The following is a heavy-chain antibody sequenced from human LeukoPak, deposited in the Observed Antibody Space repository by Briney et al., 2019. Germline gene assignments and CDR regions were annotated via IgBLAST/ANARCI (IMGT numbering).Heavy chain of an antibody. V-gene: IGHV4-59*08. Sequence: SETLSLTCTVSGGSISNYYWSWNRQPPGKGLEWIGYIYYSGSTSYNPSLKSRVTISLDTSKNQFPLKLSSVTAADTAVYYCATPGIPTRRGGFDYWGQGNLVTVSS. CDR3: ATPGIPTRRGGFDY. CDR2: IYYSGST. CDR1: GGSISNYY. J-gene: IGHJ4*02. D-gene: IGHD2-15*01.